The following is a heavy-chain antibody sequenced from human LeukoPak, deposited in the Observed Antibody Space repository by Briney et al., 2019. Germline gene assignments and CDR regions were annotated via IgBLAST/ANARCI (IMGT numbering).Heavy chain of an antibody. J-gene: IGHJ5*02. V-gene: IGHV3-23*01. D-gene: IGHD3-3*01. CDR3: AKITIFGVVHNWFDP. CDR1: GFTFSNYA. Sequence: GGSLRLSCEASGFTFSNYAMNWVRQAPGKGLEWVSVICANNANTYYADSVKGRFTISRDNSKNTLYLQMNSLRAEDTAVYYCAKITIFGVVHNWFDPWGQGTLVTVSS. CDR2: ICANNANT.